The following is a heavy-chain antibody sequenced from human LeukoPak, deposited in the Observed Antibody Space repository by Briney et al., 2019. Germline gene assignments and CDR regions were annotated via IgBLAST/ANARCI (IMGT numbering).Heavy chain of an antibody. CDR3: AREGALSWFDP. J-gene: IGHJ5*02. D-gene: IGHD1-26*01. V-gene: IGHV1-3*01. CDR1: GYTFTSYY. Sequence: ASVKVSCKASGYTFTSYYMHWVRQAPGQGLEWMGCINAGNGNTKYSQKFQGRVTITRDTSARTAHMELSSLRSEDTAVYYCAREGALSWFDPWGQGTLVTVSS. CDR2: INAGNGNT.